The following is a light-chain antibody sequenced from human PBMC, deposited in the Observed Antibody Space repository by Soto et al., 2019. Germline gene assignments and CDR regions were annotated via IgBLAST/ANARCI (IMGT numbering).Light chain of an antibody. CDR2: WAS. J-gene: IGKJ1*01. V-gene: IGKV4-1*01. CDR3: QQYYSTPWT. Sequence: EIVMAQFPETLAVSVGERATIKCRSSQSLLHSSDNRNYLTWYQQKPGQPPKLLIYWASTRHSGVPDRLSGSGSGTDFTLTINSLQAEDVAVYYCQQYYSTPWTFGQGTKVEIK. CDR1: QSLLHSSDNRNY.